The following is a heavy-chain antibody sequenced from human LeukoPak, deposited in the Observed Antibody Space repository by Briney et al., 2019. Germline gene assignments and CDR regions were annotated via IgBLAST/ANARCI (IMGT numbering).Heavy chain of an antibody. J-gene: IGHJ6*02. CDR2: INHSGST. V-gene: IGHV4-34*01. CDR1: GGSFSGYY. CDR3: ARDDYYGMDV. Sequence: SETLSLTCAVYGGSFSGYYWSWIRQPPGKGLEWIGEINHSGSTNYNPSLKSRVTISVDTSKNQFSLKLSSVTAADTAVCYCARDDYYGMDVWGQGTTVTVSS.